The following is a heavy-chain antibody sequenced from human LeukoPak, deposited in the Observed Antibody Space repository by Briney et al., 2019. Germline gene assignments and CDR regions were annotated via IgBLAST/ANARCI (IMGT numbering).Heavy chain of an antibody. J-gene: IGHJ4*02. CDR2: ITGDGTGT. Sequence: GGSLRLSCAASGFTFSSYAMTWVRQAPGKGLEWVSIITGDGTGTKDADSVKGRFTISRDNSKNTVYLQMSSLRVEDSAIYYCGKDSRPSVTTFRSRWTDYWGQGILVTVSS. CDR1: GFTFSSYA. D-gene: IGHD4-11*01. V-gene: IGHV3-23*01. CDR3: GKDSRPSVTTFRSRWTDY.